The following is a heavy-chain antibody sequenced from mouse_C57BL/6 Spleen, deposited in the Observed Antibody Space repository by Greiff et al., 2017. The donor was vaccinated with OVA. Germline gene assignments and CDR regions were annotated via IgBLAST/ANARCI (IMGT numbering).Heavy chain of an antibody. D-gene: IGHD1-1*01. J-gene: IGHJ3*01. CDR2: INPNNGGT. Sequence: VQLQQSGPELVKPGASVKISCKASGYTFTDYYMNWVKQSHGKSLEWIGDINPNNGGTSYNQKFKGKATLTVDKSSITAYMELRSPTSEDSAVYYCARSLTTVVAPDAYWGQGTLVTVSA. CDR1: GYTFTDYY. V-gene: IGHV1-26*01. CDR3: ARSLTTVVAPDAY.